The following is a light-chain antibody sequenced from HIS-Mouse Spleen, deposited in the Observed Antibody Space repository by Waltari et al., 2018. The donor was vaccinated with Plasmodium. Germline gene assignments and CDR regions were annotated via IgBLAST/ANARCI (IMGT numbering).Light chain of an antibody. CDR3: QQYDNLPPLFT. CDR2: DAS. J-gene: IGKJ3*01. V-gene: IGKV1-33*01. CDR1: QDISNY. Sequence: DIQMTQSPSSLSASVGDRVTITCQARQDISNYLNLYQQKPGKAPKLLIYDASNLETGVPSRFSGSGSGTDFTFTISSLQPEDIATYYCQQYDNLPPLFTFGPGTKVDIK.